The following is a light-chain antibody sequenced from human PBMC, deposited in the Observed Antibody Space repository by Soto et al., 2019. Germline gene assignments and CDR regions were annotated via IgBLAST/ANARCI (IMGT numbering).Light chain of an antibody. CDR2: ETS. Sequence: ENVLTQFPATLSLSPGESATLSCRASEYVRVYLAWYHQKPGQAPRLLMYETSTRAPGIPRRFSGSGSGTDFTLSISSLEPEDSGVYYCQQRNDLPALSFGGGTKVEIK. J-gene: IGKJ4*01. CDR3: QQRNDLPALS. CDR1: EYVRVY. V-gene: IGKV3-11*01.